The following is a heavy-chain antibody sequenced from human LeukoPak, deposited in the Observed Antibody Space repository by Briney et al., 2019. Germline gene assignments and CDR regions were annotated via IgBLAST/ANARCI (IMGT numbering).Heavy chain of an antibody. V-gene: IGHV3-21*01. CDR2: ISSSSSYI. CDR3: AKEAGYCSGGSCYSGWYFDL. D-gene: IGHD2-15*01. J-gene: IGHJ2*01. CDR1: GFTFSSYS. Sequence: PGGSLRLSCAASGFTFSSYSMNWVRQAPGKGLEWVSSISSSSSYIYYADSVKGRFTISRDNAKNSLYLQMNSLRAEDTAAYYCAKEAGYCSGGSCYSGWYFDLWGRGTLVTVSS.